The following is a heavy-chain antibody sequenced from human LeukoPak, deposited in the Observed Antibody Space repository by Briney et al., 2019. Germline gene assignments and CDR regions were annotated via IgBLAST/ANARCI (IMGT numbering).Heavy chain of an antibody. CDR3: AKDHYYDSSGSPEGAYGMDV. J-gene: IGHJ6*02. V-gene: IGHV3-66*01. Sequence: PGGSLRRSCAASGFTVSSNYMSWVRQAPGKGLEWVSVIYSGGSTYYADSVKGRFTISRDNSKNTLYLQMNSLRAEDTAVYYCAKDHYYDSSGSPEGAYGMDVWGQGTTVTVSS. CDR1: GFTVSSNY. CDR2: IYSGGST. D-gene: IGHD3-22*01.